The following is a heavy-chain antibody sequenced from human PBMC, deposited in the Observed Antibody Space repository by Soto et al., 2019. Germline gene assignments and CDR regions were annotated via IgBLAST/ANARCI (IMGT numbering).Heavy chain of an antibody. V-gene: IGHV3-11*06. CDR3: ARDRFSALFDY. CDR2: ISSTSTYT. CDR1: GFTFSDYY. J-gene: IGHJ4*02. Sequence: QVQLVESGGGVVKPGGTLRLSCVASGFTFSDYYINWIRQTPGKGLEWLSYISSTSTYTDYADSVKGRFTISRDNAKNSLYLQMDSLRADDTAIYYCARDRFSALFDYWGQGTLVTVSS.